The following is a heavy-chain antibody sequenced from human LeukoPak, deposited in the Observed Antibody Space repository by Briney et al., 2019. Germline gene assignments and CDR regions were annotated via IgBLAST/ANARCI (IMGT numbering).Heavy chain of an antibody. V-gene: IGHV3-11*04. CDR1: RFTFGDYY. D-gene: IGHD3-22*01. J-gene: IGHJ5*02. CDR2: ISSSGDIR. Sequence: PGGSLRLSCAASRFTFGDYYMSWIRQAPGKGLEWVSYISSSGDIRSYADSVKGRFTISRDNTKNSLYLQMDSLRAEDTAVYYCANGGTYSSGPWGQGTLVTVSS. CDR3: ANGGTYSSGP.